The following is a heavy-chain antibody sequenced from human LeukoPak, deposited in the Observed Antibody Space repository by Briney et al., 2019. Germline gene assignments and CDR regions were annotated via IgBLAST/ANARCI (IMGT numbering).Heavy chain of an antibody. CDR1: GGSFSGYY. CDR3: ARVGGSGSPKHFDY. V-gene: IGHV4-34*01. J-gene: IGHJ4*02. D-gene: IGHD3-10*01. Sequence: PSETLSLTCAVYGGSFSGYYWSWIRQPPGKGLEWIGEINHSGSTNYNPSLKSRVTISVDTSKNQFSLKLSSVTAADTAVYYCARVGGSGSPKHFDYWGQGTLVTVSS. CDR2: INHSGST.